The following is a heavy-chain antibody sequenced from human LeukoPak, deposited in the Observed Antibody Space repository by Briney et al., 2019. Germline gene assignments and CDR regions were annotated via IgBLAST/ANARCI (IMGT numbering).Heavy chain of an antibody. CDR2: FDPEDGET. CDR1: GYTLTELS. D-gene: IGHD3-10*01. CDR3: ARPLDYYGSGSYHYYYYGMDV. V-gene: IGHV1-24*01. J-gene: IGHJ6*02. Sequence: GASVKVSCKVSGYTLTELSMHWVRQAPGKGLERMGGFDPEDGETIYAQKFQGRVTMTEDTSTDTAYMELSSLRSEDTAVYYCARPLDYYGSGSYHYYYYGMDVWGQGTTVTVSS.